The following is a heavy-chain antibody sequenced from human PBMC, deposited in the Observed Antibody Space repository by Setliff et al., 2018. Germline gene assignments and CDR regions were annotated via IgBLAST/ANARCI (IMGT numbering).Heavy chain of an antibody. Sequence: SLRLSCAASGFTFSSYTMHWVRQAPGKGLEWVAVISYDGSNKYYAGSVKGRFTISRDNSKNTLYLQMNSLRAEETAVYYCARRYYGSGSYSPAIIDYWGQGTLVTVSS. D-gene: IGHD3-10*01. V-gene: IGHV3-30*04. CDR2: ISYDGSNK. J-gene: IGHJ4*02. CDR3: ARRYYGSGSYSPAIIDY. CDR1: GFTFSSYT.